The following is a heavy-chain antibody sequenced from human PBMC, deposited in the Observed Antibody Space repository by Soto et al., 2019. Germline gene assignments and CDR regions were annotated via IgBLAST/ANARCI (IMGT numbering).Heavy chain of an antibody. CDR1: GGSFSGYY. CDR2: INHSGST. D-gene: IGHD2-21*02. V-gene: IGHV4-34*01. J-gene: IGHJ6*02. Sequence: SSETLSLTCAVYGGSFSGYYWSWIRQPPGKGLEWIGEINHSGSTNYNPSLKSRVTISVDTSKNQFSLKLSSVTAADTAVYYCARGRVTAIEYYYYGMDVWGQGTTVTSP. CDR3: ARGRVTAIEYYYYGMDV.